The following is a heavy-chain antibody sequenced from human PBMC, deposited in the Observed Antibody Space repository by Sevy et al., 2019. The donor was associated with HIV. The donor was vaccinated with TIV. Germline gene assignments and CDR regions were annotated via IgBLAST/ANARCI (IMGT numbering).Heavy chain of an antibody. Sequence: GGSLRLSCAVSGFTVSNNYMSWVRQAPGKGLEWVSVIYSGGSTFYADSVKGQFTISRDNSKNTLYLQMNSLRAEDTAVYYCARAVNYYGSETYYWFDPWGQGTLVTVSS. CDR1: GFTVSNNY. CDR2: IYSGGST. J-gene: IGHJ5*02. V-gene: IGHV3-53*01. D-gene: IGHD3-10*01. CDR3: ARAVNYYGSETYYWFDP.